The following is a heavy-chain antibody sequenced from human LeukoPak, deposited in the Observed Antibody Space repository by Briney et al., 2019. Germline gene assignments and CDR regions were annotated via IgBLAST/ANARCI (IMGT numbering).Heavy chain of an antibody. CDR3: ARDNRHDYGDYGGGFDY. Sequence: ASVKVSCKASGYTFTCYGISWVRQAPGQGLEWMGWISAYNGNTNYAQKLQGRVTMTTDTSTSTAYMELRSLRSDDTAVYYCARDNRHDYGDYGGGFDYWGQGTLVTVSS. CDR2: ISAYNGNT. D-gene: IGHD4-17*01. CDR1: GYTFTCYG. V-gene: IGHV1-18*01. J-gene: IGHJ4*02.